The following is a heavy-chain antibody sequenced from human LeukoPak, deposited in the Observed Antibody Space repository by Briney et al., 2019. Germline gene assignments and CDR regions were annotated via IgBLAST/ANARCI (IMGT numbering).Heavy chain of an antibody. CDR1: GFTFSTYN. V-gene: IGHV3-21*05. CDR2: ISTHSTYT. Sequence: GGSLRLSCAASGFTFSTYNMNWVRQAPGKGLEWVSYISTHSTYTHYADSVRGRFTISRDNAKNSLYLQMNSLRAEDTAVYYCATYYYASGSSDWGQGTLVTVSS. CDR3: ATYYYASGSSD. D-gene: IGHD3-10*01. J-gene: IGHJ4*02.